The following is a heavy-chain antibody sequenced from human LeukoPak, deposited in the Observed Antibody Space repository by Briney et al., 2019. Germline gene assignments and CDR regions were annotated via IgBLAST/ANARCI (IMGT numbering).Heavy chain of an antibody. CDR1: GGSISSGGYY. V-gene: IGHV4-31*03. Sequence: SQTLSLTGTVSGGSISSGGYYWSWIGQHPGKGLEWIGYIYYSGSTYYNPSLKSRVTISVDTSKNQFSLKLSSVTAADTAVYYCARGGHKEGFDYWGQGTLVTVSS. J-gene: IGHJ4*02. CDR3: ARGGHKEGFDY. CDR2: IYYSGST.